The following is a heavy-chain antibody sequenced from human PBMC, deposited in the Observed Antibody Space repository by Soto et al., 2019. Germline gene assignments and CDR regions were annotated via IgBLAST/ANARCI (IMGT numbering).Heavy chain of an antibody. CDR1: GGSISSGGYS. J-gene: IGHJ4*02. V-gene: IGHV4-30-2*01. CDR2: IYHSGST. D-gene: IGHD6-13*01. CDR3: ASSHAGAHITAAVH. Sequence: QLQLQESGSGLVKPSQTLSLTCAVSGGSISSGGYSWSWIRQPPGKGLEWIGYIYHSGSTYYNPSLQSRFTISVDRSTNHFSLKLSSVTAADTAVYYCASSHAGAHITAAVHWGQGTLVTVSS.